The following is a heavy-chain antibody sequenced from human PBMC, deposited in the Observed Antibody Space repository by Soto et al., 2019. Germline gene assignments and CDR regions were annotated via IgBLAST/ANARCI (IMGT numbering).Heavy chain of an antibody. D-gene: IGHD5-12*01. CDR1: GYSFTSYW. Sequence: GESLKISCKGSGYSFTSYWISWVRQMPGKGLEWMGRIDPSDSYTNYSPSFQGHVTISADKSISTAYLQWSSLKASDTAMYYCASLSGRDGYNYYYYYYGMDVWGQGTTVTSP. CDR2: IDPSDSYT. CDR3: ASLSGRDGYNYYYYYYGMDV. V-gene: IGHV5-10-1*01. J-gene: IGHJ6*02.